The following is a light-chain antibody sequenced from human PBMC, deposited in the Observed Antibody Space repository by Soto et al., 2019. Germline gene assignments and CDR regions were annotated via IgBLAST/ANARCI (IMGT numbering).Light chain of an antibody. Sequence: ENVMTQSPGTLSLAPGESATLSCRASQSVGSNIAWYQQRPGQAPRLLIYAASTRAPGIPDRFSGRGSGTDFSLSISRLQPEDGAFYHCQQYGTSPITFGQGTRLEI. V-gene: IGKV3-20*01. J-gene: IGKJ5*01. CDR2: AAS. CDR3: QQYGTSPIT. CDR1: QSVGSN.